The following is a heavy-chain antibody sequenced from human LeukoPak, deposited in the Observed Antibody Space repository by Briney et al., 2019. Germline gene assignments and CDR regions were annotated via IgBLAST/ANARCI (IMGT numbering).Heavy chain of an antibody. J-gene: IGHJ5*02. CDR1: GGSISSYY. V-gene: IGHV4-4*07. CDR2: IYISGST. CDR3: ARDLYDSSGYTENWFDP. Sequence: TSETLSLTCTVSGGSISSYYWSWIRQPAGKGLEWVGRIYISGSTNYNPSLKSRVTMSLDRLKNQFSLKLSSVTAADTAVYYCARDLYDSSGYTENWFDPWGQGTLVTVSS. D-gene: IGHD3-22*01.